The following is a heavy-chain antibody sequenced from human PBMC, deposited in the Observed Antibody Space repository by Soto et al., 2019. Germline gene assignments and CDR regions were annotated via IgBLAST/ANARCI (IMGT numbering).Heavy chain of an antibody. CDR2: IKSKYDGGTT. CDR3: TSALLARF. CDR1: GFIFSNTW. D-gene: IGHD3-9*01. Sequence: PGGSLRLSCAASGFIFSNTWMTWVRQAPGKGLEWVGRIKSKYDGGTTDYAAPVKGRFSISRDDSKTTVYLQMNSLKTEDTAVCYCTSALLARFWGQGTLVTVSS. J-gene: IGHJ4*02. V-gene: IGHV3-15*01.